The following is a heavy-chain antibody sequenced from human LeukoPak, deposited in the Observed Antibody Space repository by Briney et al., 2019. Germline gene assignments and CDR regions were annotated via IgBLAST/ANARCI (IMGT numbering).Heavy chain of an antibody. D-gene: IGHD1-26*01. CDR3: ARRTGGGYYYYYMDV. J-gene: IGHJ6*03. CDR1: GFTFSSYE. Sequence: GGSLRLSCAASGFTFSSYEMNWVRQAPGKGLEWVSYISSSGSTIYYADSVKGRFTISRDNAKNSLYLQMNSLRAEDTAVYYCARRTGGGYYYYYMDVWGKGTTVTISS. V-gene: IGHV3-48*03. CDR2: ISSSGSTI.